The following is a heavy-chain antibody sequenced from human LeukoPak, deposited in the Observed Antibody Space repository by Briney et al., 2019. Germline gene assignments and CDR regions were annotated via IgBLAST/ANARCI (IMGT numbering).Heavy chain of an antibody. D-gene: IGHD6-19*01. CDR1: GYTFTSND. Sequence: ASVNLSCNASGYTFTSNDINWDRHATEQGLELRGWMNPNSGNTGYAQKFQGRVIMTRTTAISTAYMELSSLSSADTAVSYCARGFVGSVAGTIAGYWGQGTLVTVSS. CDR2: MNPNSGNT. J-gene: IGHJ4*02. CDR3: ARGFVGSVAGTIAGY. V-gene: IGHV1-8*01.